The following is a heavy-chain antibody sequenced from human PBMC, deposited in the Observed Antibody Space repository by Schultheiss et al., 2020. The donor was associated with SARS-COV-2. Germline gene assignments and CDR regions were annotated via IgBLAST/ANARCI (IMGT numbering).Heavy chain of an antibody. V-gene: IGHV4-34*01. CDR3: ARGRTGYSTGCYTYYLMDV. Sequence: SQTLSLTCAVYGGTFSGYYWSWIRQPPGKGLEWIGEIHHSGSTNYNPSLKSRVSISVDTTKNHFSLSLNSVTAADTAVYYCARGRTGYSTGCYTYYLMDVWGKWTTVTVSS. J-gene: IGHJ6*03. CDR2: IHHSGST. CDR1: GGTFSGYY. D-gene: IGHD2-2*02.